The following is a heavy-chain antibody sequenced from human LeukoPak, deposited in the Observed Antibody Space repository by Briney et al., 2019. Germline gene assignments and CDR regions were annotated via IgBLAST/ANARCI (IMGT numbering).Heavy chain of an antibody. CDR2: INHSGRT. Sequence: PSETLSPTCAVSGVSLSGYYWGWIRQTPGKGLEWIGEINHSGRTNYNPSLKSRVTISADTSKNQFSLELRSVTAADTAVYYCARAYYSTSWFPHWGQGALVTVSS. CDR1: GVSLSGYY. V-gene: IGHV4-34*01. D-gene: IGHD3-10*01. J-gene: IGHJ5*02. CDR3: ARAYYSTSWFPH.